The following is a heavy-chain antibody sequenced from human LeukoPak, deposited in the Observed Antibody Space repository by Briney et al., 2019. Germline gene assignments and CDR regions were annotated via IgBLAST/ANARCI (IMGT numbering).Heavy chain of an antibody. CDR1: GFTFGDYA. CDR2: IRSKAYGGTT. D-gene: IGHD1-26*01. CDR3: TRMWKWDLPTPPDY. V-gene: IGHV3-49*04. Sequence: GGSLRLSCTASGFTFGDYAMGWVRQAPGKGLECVGFIRSKAYGGTTEYAASVKGRFSISGDDSKDIAYLQMNSLKTEDTAVYFCTRMWKWDLPTPPDYWGQGTLVTVSS. J-gene: IGHJ4*02.